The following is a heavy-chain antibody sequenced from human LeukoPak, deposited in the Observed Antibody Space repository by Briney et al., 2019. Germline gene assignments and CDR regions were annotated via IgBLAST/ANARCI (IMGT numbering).Heavy chain of an antibody. V-gene: IGHV1-2*02. CDR2: INPNSGGT. CDR1: GYTFTGYS. Sequence: ASVTVSCKASGYTFTGYSMHWVRQAPGQGLEWMGWINPNSGGTNYAQKFQGRVSMTRDTSISTAYMELSRLRSDDTAVYSCARVGATGPTSPFDYWGQGTLVTVSS. CDR3: ARVGATGPTSPFDY. J-gene: IGHJ4*02. D-gene: IGHD1-1*01.